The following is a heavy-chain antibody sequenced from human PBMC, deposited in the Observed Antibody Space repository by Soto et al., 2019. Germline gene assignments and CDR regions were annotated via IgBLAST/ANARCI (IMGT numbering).Heavy chain of an antibody. D-gene: IGHD2-15*01. CDR3: ARGKGSGGSDY. Sequence: QVQLVQSGAEVKKPGSSVNVSCKASGGTFSSYAISWVRQAPGQGLEWMGGIIPIFGTAHYAQKVQGRGTISADESTITAYLELRSLRSEDTDLYYCARGKGSGGSDYWGQGTLVNGSS. CDR1: GGTFSSYA. V-gene: IGHV1-69*01. J-gene: IGHJ4*02. CDR2: IIPIFGTA.